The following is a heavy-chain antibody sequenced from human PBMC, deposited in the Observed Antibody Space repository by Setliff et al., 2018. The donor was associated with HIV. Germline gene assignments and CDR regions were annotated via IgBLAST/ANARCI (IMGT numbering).Heavy chain of an antibody. V-gene: IGHV1-2*06. Sequence: VKVSCKASGYSFTDYYIHWVRQAPGQGLEWMGRINPKNGGTNYVQRFRDRVTMTRDTSISTVYMELSSLRSDDTAVYYCARTIPLAGSDMDLWGKGTTVTVSS. CDR1: GYSFTDYY. D-gene: IGHD6-19*01. J-gene: IGHJ6*03. CDR3: ARTIPLAGSDMDL. CDR2: INPKNGGT.